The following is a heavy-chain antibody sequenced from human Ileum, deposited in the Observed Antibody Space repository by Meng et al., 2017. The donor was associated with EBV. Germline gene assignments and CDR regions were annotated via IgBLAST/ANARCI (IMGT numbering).Heavy chain of an antibody. D-gene: IGHD5-24*01. Sequence: QVQLQESGPGLVKPSGTLSLICVVFDGSISSSNWWSWVRQPPGKGLEWIGQICYSGSPSYNPSLKSRVTMSVDKSKNQVSLNLNSVTAADTALYYCARHSGYNQGYWGQGTLVTVSS. CDR2: ICYSGSP. CDR1: DGSISSSNW. CDR3: ARHSGYNQGY. J-gene: IGHJ4*02. V-gene: IGHV4-4*02.